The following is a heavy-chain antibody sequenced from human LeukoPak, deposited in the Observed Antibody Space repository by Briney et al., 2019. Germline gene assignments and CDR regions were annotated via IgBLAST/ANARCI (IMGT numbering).Heavy chain of an antibody. Sequence: PGGSLRLSCAASGFTFSSYGMHWVRQAPGKGLEWVAVISYDGSNKYYADSVKGRFTISRDNSKNTLYLQMNSLRAEDTAVYYCARGWLLRLYFDYWGQGTLVTVSS. CDR2: ISYDGSNK. V-gene: IGHV3-30*03. J-gene: IGHJ4*02. CDR1: GFTFSSYG. CDR3: ARGWLLRLYFDY. D-gene: IGHD2-15*01.